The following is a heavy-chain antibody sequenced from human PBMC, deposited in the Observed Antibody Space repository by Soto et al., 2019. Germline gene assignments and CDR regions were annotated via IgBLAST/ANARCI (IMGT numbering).Heavy chain of an antibody. CDR1: GGSISSGGYY. CDR3: AFGELLRPFDY. Sequence: PSETLSLTCTVSGGSISSGGYYWSWIRQHPGKGLEWIGYIYYSGSTYYNPSLKSRVTISVDTSKNQFSLKLSSVTAADTAVYYCAFGELLRPFDYWGQGTLVTVSS. D-gene: IGHD3-10*01. J-gene: IGHJ4*02. V-gene: IGHV4-31*03. CDR2: IYYSGST.